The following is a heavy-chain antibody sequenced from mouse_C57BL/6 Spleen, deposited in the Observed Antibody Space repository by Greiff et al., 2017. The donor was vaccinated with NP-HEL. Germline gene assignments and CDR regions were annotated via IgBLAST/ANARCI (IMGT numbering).Heavy chain of an antibody. CDR3: ARGDGNYRTWFAY. D-gene: IGHD2-1*01. CDR2: ISSGSSTI. Sequence: EVHLVESGGGLVKPGGSLKLSCAASGFTFSDYGMHWVRQAPEKGLEWVAYISSGSSTIYYADTVKGRFTISRDNAKNTLFLQMTSLRSEDTAMYYCARGDGNYRTWFAYWGQGTLVTVSA. J-gene: IGHJ3*01. CDR1: GFTFSDYG. V-gene: IGHV5-17*01.